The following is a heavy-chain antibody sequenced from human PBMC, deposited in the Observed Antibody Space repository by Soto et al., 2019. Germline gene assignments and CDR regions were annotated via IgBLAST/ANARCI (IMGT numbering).Heavy chain of an antibody. Sequence: AASVKVSCKVSGYTLTELSMHWVRQAPGEGLEWMGGFDPEDGETIYAQQSQGRITMTEDTSTDTAYMELSSLRSEDTAVYYCAILRLMSGQYYYYYGMDVWGQGTTVTVSS. V-gene: IGHV1-24*01. CDR1: GYTLTELS. CDR3: AILRLMSGQYYYYYGMDV. J-gene: IGHJ6*02. D-gene: IGHD1-26*01. CDR2: FDPEDGET.